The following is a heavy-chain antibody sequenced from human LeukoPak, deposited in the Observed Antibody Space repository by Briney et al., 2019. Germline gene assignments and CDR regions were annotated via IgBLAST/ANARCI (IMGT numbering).Heavy chain of an antibody. D-gene: IGHD5-12*01. Sequence: GGSLRLSCAASGFTFTTNAMSWVRQAPGKGLEWVSAISGRTGATYYADSEKGRFTISRGNSKSTLYLQMDSLRAEDTAVYHCAKCGNSGCHLIDYWGQGTLVTVSS. J-gene: IGHJ4*02. CDR3: AKCGNSGCHLIDY. V-gene: IGHV3-23*01. CDR1: GFTFTTNA. CDR2: ISGRTGAT.